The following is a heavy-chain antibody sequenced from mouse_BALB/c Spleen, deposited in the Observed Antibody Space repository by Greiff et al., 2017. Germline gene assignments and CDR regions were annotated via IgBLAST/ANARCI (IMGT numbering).Heavy chain of an antibody. J-gene: IGHJ4*01. D-gene: IGHD2-2*01. Sequence: LVKTGASVKISCKASGYSFTGYYMHWVKQSHGKSLEWIGYISCYNGATSYNQKFKGKATFTVDTSSSTAYMQFNSLTSEDSAVYYCARSRLYYGNDEGSAMDYWGQGTSVTVSS. V-gene: IGHV1S34*01. CDR1: GYSFTGYY. CDR2: ISCYNGAT. CDR3: ARSRLYYGNDEGSAMDY.